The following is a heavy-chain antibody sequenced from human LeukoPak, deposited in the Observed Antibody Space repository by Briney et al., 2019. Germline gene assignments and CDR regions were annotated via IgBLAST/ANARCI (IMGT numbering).Heavy chain of an antibody. CDR3: ARVINFYYYMDV. Sequence: PGGSLRLSCAASGSTFSSYEMNWVRQAPGKGLEWVSYISSGGTGKYYADSVKGRFTISRDNAKNSLYLQMNSLRAEDTAIYYCARVINFYYYMDVWGKGTTVTISS. V-gene: IGHV3-48*03. D-gene: IGHD2/OR15-2a*01. CDR2: ISSGGTGK. J-gene: IGHJ6*03. CDR1: GSTFSSYE.